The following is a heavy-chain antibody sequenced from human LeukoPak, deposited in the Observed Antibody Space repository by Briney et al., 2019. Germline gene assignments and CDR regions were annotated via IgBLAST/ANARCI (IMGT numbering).Heavy chain of an antibody. V-gene: IGHV1-18*01. CDR3: ARPGGAGYSYGIENWFDH. Sequence: GASVKVSCKASGYTFTSYGISWVRQAPGQGLEWMGWISAYNGNTNYAQKLQGRVTMTTDTSTSTAYMELRSLRSDDTAVYYCARPGGAGYSYGIENWFDHWGQGTLVTVSS. CDR1: GYTFTSYG. CDR2: ISAYNGNT. D-gene: IGHD5-18*01. J-gene: IGHJ5*02.